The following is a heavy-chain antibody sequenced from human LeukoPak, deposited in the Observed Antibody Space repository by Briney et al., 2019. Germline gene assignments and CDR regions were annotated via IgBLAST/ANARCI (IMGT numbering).Heavy chain of an antibody. CDR1: GGSISSGSYY. CDR2: IYTSGST. V-gene: IGHV4-61*02. Sequence: SETLSLTCTVSGGSISSGSYYWSWIRQPAGKGLEWIGRIYTSGSTNYNPSLKSRVTISVDTSKNQFSLKLSSVTAADTAVYYCARENSSSSPGYYYYYMDVWGKGTTVTVSS. CDR3: ARENSSSSPGYYYYYMDV. J-gene: IGHJ6*03. D-gene: IGHD6-6*01.